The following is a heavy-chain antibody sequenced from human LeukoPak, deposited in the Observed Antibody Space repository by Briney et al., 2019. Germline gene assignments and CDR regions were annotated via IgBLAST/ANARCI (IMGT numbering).Heavy chain of an antibody. CDR1: GFTFSSYA. CDR3: AKADAYYDFWSGRNY. D-gene: IGHD3-3*01. Sequence: PGGSLRLSCAASGFTFSSYAMSWVRQAPGKGLEWVSAISGSGGSTYYADSVKSRFTISRDNSKNTLYLQMNSLRAEDTAVYYCAKADAYYDFWSGRNYWGQGTLVTVSS. J-gene: IGHJ4*02. CDR2: ISGSGGST. V-gene: IGHV3-23*01.